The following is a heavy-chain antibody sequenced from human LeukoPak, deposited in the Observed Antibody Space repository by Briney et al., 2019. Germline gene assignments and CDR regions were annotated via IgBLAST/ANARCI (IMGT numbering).Heavy chain of an antibody. V-gene: IGHV3-23*01. J-gene: IGHJ4*02. CDR1: GFTFSSYA. CDR2: ISGSGGST. D-gene: IGHD5-24*01. CDR3: ARRSRDGWYFDY. Sequence: RGSLRLSCAASGFTFSSYAISWVRQVPGKGLEWVSAISGSGGSTYYTDSVKGRFTISRDNSKNTLYLQMSSLRTEDTAVYYCARRSRDGWYFDYWGQGTLVTVSS.